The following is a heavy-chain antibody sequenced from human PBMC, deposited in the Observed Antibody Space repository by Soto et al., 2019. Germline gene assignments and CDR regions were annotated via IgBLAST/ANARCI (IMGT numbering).Heavy chain of an antibody. Sequence: TSETLSLTCTVSGGSISSVGYYWSWIRQPPGKGLEWIGYIYSSGSTYYNPSLKSRVTISVDTSKNQSSVRLSSVTAAGTAVYYCARVKRIPVDILTGTYYFDYWGQVTLVTVSS. CDR2: IYSSGST. V-gene: IGHV4-30-4*02. D-gene: IGHD3-9*01. J-gene: IGHJ4*02. CDR3: ARVKRIPVDILTGTYYFDY. CDR1: GGSISSVGYY.